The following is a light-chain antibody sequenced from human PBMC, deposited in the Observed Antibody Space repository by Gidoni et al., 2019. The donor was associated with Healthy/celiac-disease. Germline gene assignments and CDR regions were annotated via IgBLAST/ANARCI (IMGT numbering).Light chain of an antibody. CDR1: QTSSTY. Sequence: DIQMTQSPCSLSASVGDRVTITCRASQTSSTYLNWYQQRPGKAPSLLLYYVSTLQSGVPSRFSGSGSGADFTLTISSLQPEDLPTYYCQQTYSAPQTFXQXTKVEIK. CDR2: YVS. V-gene: IGKV1-39*01. CDR3: QQTYSAPQT. J-gene: IGKJ1*01.